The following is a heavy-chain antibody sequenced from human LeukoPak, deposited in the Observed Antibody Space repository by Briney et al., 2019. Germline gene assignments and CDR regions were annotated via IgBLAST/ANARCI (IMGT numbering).Heavy chain of an antibody. D-gene: IGHD6-19*01. J-gene: IGHJ4*02. CDR3: AFPLIAVAE. Sequence: ASVKVSCKASGGTFSSYAISWVRQAPGQGLEWMGWINPNSGGTNYAQKFQGRVTMTRDTSISTAYMELSRLRSDDAAVYYCAFPLIAVAEWGQGTLVTVSS. CDR1: GGTFSSYA. V-gene: IGHV1-2*02. CDR2: INPNSGGT.